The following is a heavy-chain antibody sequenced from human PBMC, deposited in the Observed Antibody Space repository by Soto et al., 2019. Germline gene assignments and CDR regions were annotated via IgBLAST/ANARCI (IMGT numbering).Heavy chain of an antibody. D-gene: IGHD3-10*01. CDR2: IYYSGST. V-gene: IGHV4-30-4*01. Sequence: QVQLQESGPGLVKPSQTLSLTCTVSGGSISSGDYYWSWIRQPPGKGLEWIGYIYYSGSTYYNPSLKXXVXIXXDTSKNQFSLKLSSVTAADTAVYYCARGGHEAGDYWGQGTLVTVSS. J-gene: IGHJ4*02. CDR1: GGSISSGDYY. CDR3: ARGGHEAGDY.